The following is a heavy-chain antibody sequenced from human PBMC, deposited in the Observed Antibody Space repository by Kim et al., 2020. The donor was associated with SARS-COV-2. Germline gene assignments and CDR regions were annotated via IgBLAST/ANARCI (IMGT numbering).Heavy chain of an antibody. J-gene: IGHJ3*02. CDR2: IYYSGST. V-gene: IGHV4-59*13. D-gene: IGHD3-22*01. CDR1: GGSISSYY. CDR3: ARGPKYYYDSSGYYFGVFDI. Sequence: SETLSLTCTVSGGSISSYYWIWTRQPPGKGLESIGYIYYSGSTNYYNPSLKSRVTISIDTSKNQFSLKLSSVTAADTAVYYCARGPKYYYDSSGYYFGVFDICGKETMVTVSS.